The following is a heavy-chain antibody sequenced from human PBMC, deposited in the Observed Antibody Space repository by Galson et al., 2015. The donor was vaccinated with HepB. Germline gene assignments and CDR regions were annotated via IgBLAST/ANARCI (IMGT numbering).Heavy chain of an antibody. CDR3: ARDLVGVPPREYYDSSGYYYVTLDY. J-gene: IGHJ4*02. Sequence: SVKVSCKASGGTFSSYAISWVRQAPGQGLEWMGGIIPIFGTANYAQKFQGRVTITADESTSTAYMELSSLRSEDTAVYYCARDLVGVPPREYYDSSGYYYVTLDYWGQGTLVTVSS. CDR2: IIPIFGTA. D-gene: IGHD3-22*01. CDR1: GGTFSSYA. V-gene: IGHV1-69*13.